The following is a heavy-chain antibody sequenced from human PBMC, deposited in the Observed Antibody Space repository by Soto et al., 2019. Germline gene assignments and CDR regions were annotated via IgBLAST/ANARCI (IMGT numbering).Heavy chain of an antibody. CDR1: GFALSDAW. J-gene: IGHJ4*02. D-gene: IGHD3-22*01. V-gene: IGHV3-15*01. Sequence: EVQLVESGGGLVKPGESLRLSCAASGFALSDAWMTWVRQAPGRGLEWVGRFKSQADGGRTDYAAPVKERFTISGDDSKNTLYLQMNSLKTEDTAVYYCTTDRGYLAYWGQGTLVTVSS. CDR3: TTDRGYLAY. CDR2: FKSQADGGRT.